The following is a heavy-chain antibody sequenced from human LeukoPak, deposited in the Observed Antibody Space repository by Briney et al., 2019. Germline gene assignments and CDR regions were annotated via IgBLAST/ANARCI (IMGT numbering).Heavy chain of an antibody. V-gene: IGHV3-7*05. CDR3: ATEPRTLPY. J-gene: IGHJ4*02. CDR1: GFTFSSFW. Sequence: PGESLRLSCVMSGFTFSSFWLSWVRQAPGKGLEWVADIDQDGSGKYYVNFVKGRFTISRDTARKSPFLQINSLTVEETAVYYCATEPRTLPYWGQGTLVTVSS. D-gene: IGHD1-14*01. CDR2: IDQDGSGK.